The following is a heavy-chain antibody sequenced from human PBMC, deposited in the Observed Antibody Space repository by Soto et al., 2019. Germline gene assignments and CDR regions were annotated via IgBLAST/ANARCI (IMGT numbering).Heavy chain of an antibody. CDR3: ARAIVVVPAAISGMDV. J-gene: IGHJ6*02. D-gene: IGHD2-2*02. CDR2: IIPIFGTA. V-gene: IGHV1-69*06. Sequence: ASVKVSCKASGGTFSSYAISWVRQAPGQGLEWMGGIIPIFGTANYAQKFQGRVTITADKSTSTAYMELSSLRSEDTAVYYCARAIVVVPAAISGMDVWGQGTTVTVS. CDR1: GGTFSSYA.